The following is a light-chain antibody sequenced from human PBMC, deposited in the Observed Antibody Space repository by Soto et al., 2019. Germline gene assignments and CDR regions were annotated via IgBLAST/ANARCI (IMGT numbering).Light chain of an antibody. CDR3: QQYGSPPFA. J-gene: IGKJ3*01. V-gene: IGKV3-20*01. CDR2: GAS. CDR1: QTVTSTY. Sequence: EIVLTQSPGTLSLSPGERATLSCRASQTVTSTYLAWYQQKPGQAPRLVISGASSRATGIPDRFSGSGSGTDFSFIISRLEFEDFAVYYCQQYGSPPFAFGPGTKVEIK.